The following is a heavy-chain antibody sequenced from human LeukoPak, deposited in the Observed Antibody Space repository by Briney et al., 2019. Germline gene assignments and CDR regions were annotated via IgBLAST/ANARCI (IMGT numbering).Heavy chain of an antibody. D-gene: IGHD6-6*01. Sequence: SETLSLTCTVSGGSISSYYWSWIRQPPGKGLEWIGYIYYSGSTNYSPSLKSRVTISVDTSKNQFSLKLSSVTAADTAVYYCAKGARLRDYYYMDVWGKGTTVIVSS. CDR1: GGSISSYY. V-gene: IGHV4-59*08. CDR3: AKGARLRDYYYMDV. J-gene: IGHJ6*03. CDR2: IYYSGST.